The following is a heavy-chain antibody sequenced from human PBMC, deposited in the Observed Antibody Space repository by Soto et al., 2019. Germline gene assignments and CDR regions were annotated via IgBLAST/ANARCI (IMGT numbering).Heavy chain of an antibody. V-gene: IGHV4-59*01. D-gene: IGHD3-10*01. CDR1: GGSISSYY. Sequence: SETLSLTCTVSGGSISSYYWSWIRQPPGKGLEWIGYIYYSGSTNYNPSLKSRVTISVDTSKNQFSLKLSSVTAADTAVYYCARDSFGELSNWFDPWGQGTLVTVSS. CDR3: ARDSFGELSNWFDP. CDR2: IYYSGST. J-gene: IGHJ5*02.